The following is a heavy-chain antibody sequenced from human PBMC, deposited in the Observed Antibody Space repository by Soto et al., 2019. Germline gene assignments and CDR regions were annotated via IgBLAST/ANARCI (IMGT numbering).Heavy chain of an antibody. Sequence: GGSLRLSCAASGFTVSSNYMSWVRQAPGKGLEWVSVIYSGGSTYYADSVKGRFTISRDNSKNTLYLQMNSLRAEDTAVYYCARGYGDYEHAFDIWGQGTMVTVSS. J-gene: IGHJ3*02. CDR3: ARGYGDYEHAFDI. D-gene: IGHD4-17*01. V-gene: IGHV3-66*01. CDR1: GFTVSSNY. CDR2: IYSGGST.